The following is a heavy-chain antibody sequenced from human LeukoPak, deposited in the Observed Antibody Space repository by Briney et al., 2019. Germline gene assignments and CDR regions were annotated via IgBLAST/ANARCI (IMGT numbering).Heavy chain of an antibody. J-gene: IGHJ4*02. CDR1: GGTFSSYA. Sequence: SVKVSCKASGGTFSSYAVSWVRLTPGQGLEWLGGFIPVFGTTPYAQKFQAKVTMTADKSTNTAYLEISCLTSDDTAVYYCARGVSSSSEFSFDPGWGQGTLVTVSS. CDR3: ARGVSSSSEFSFDPG. V-gene: IGHV1-69*06. CDR2: FIPVFGTT. D-gene: IGHD6-13*01.